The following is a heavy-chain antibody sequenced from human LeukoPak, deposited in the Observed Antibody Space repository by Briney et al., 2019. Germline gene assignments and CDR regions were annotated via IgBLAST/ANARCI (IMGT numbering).Heavy chain of an antibody. CDR1: GFSVSNNY. V-gene: IGHV3-66*01. D-gene: IGHD2-15*01. CDR3: ASDSYSPEYFQH. CDR2: IYSGGST. Sequence: GGSLRLSCAASGFSVSNNYMSWVRQAPGQGLEWVSVIYSGGSTFSADSVKGRFTISRDNSKTTLYLHMNSLRAEDTAVYYWASDSYSPEYFQHWGQGTLVTVSS. J-gene: IGHJ1*01.